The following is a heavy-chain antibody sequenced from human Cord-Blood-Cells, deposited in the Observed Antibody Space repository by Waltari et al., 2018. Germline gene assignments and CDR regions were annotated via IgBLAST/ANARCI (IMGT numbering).Heavy chain of an antibody. V-gene: IGHV3-33*01. Sequence: QVRLVYPGRGGVQPGRSRRTSCAAAGFPVRTHCSRRVGQAPGKGLEWVAVIWYDGSNKYYADSVKGRFTISRDNSKNTLYLQMNSLRAEDTAVYYCARDGRGTDAFDIWGQGTMVTVSS. J-gene: IGHJ3*02. CDR3: ARDGRGTDAFDI. D-gene: IGHD1-26*01. CDR1: GFPVRTHC. CDR2: IWYDGSNK.